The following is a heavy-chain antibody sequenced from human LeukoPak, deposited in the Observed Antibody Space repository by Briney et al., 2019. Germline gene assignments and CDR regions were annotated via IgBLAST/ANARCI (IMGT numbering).Heavy chain of an antibody. Sequence: PSETLSLTCTVSVGSISTYFWSWMRQPPGKGLEWIAYIYSSGSTTYNPSLRSRVTISVDTSKNQFSLKLNSVTVADTAVYYCARGGYLKTDRFDPWGQGTLVTVSS. V-gene: IGHV4-59*01. CDR3: ARGGYLKTDRFDP. CDR1: VGSISTYF. D-gene: IGHD2-15*01. J-gene: IGHJ5*02. CDR2: IYSSGST.